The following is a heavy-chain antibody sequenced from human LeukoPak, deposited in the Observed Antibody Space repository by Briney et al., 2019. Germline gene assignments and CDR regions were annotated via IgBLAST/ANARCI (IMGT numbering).Heavy chain of an antibody. V-gene: IGHV1-69*06. CDR2: IIPIFGTA. CDR1: GGTFSSYA. D-gene: IGHD5-18*01. J-gene: IGHJ4*02. CDR3: ARDGVDTAMVYFDY. Sequence: ASVKVSCKASGGTFSSYAISWVRQAPGQGLEWMGGIIPIFGTANYAQKFQGRVTITADKSTSTAYMELSSLRSEDTAVYYCARDGVDTAMVYFDYRGQGTLVTVSS.